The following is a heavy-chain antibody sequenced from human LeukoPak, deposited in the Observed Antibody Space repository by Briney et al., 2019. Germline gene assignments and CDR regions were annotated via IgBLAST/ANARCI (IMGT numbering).Heavy chain of an antibody. D-gene: IGHD7-27*01. CDR3: ARRLGNYFDY. Sequence: SETLSLTCTVSGGSISSYYWSWIRQPPGKGLEWIGYIYYSGSTNYNPSLKSRVTISVDTSKNQFSLKLSSVTAADTAVYYCARRLGNYFDYWGQGTLVTVSS. CDR1: GGSISSYY. CDR2: IYYSGST. V-gene: IGHV4-59*08. J-gene: IGHJ4*02.